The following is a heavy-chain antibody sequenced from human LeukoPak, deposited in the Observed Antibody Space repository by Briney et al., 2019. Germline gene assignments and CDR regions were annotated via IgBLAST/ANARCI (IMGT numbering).Heavy chain of an antibody. V-gene: IGHV3-66*02. D-gene: IGHD3-16*01. J-gene: IGHJ6*03. CDR2: IYSGGST. CDR3: ARDQGRVSLGYYYYYMDV. Sequence: GGSLRLSCAASGFTVSSNYMSWVRQAPGKGLEWVSIIYSGGSTHYADSVKGRFTISRDNSKNTLYLQMSSLRAEDTAVYYCARDQGRVSLGYYYYYMDVWGRGTTVTVSS. CDR1: GFTVSSNY.